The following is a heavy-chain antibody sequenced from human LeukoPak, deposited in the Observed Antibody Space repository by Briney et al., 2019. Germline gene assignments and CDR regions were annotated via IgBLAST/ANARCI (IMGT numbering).Heavy chain of an antibody. CDR2: INHSGST. D-gene: IGHD4-23*01. V-gene: IGHV4-34*01. Sequence: SETLSLTCAVYGGSFSGYYWSWIRQPPGKGLEWIGEINHSGSTNYNPSLKSRVTISVDTSKNQFSLKLSSVTAADTAVYYCARVGKIRGQGTMVTVSS. J-gene: IGHJ3*01. CDR1: GGSFSGYY. CDR3: ARVGKI.